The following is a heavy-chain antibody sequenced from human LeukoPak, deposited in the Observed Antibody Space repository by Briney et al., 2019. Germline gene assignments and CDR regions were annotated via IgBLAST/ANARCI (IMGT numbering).Heavy chain of an antibody. CDR1: GFTFSDSN. V-gene: IGHV3-48*02. J-gene: IGHJ4*02. CDR3: TRGLPKDGYKTFDY. D-gene: IGHD5-24*01. Sequence: GGSLRLSCAASGFTFSDSNMIWVRQAPGRGLEWVSYISYSGDTTYYADSVKGRFTISRDDAKNSLYLQMNSLRDEDSAVYYCTRGLPKDGYKTFDYWGQGTPVTVSS. CDR2: ISYSGDTT.